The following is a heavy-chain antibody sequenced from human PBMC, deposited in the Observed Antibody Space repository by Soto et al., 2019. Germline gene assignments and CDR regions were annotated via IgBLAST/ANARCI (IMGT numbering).Heavy chain of an antibody. D-gene: IGHD5-12*01. Sequence: QVQLVQSGAEVKKPGASVKVSCKASGYTFTSYAMHWVRQAPGQRLEWMGWINAGNGNTKYSQKFQGRVTITRDTSASTDYMELSSLRSEDTAVYYCAVPVATRTFDYWGQGTLVTVSS. CDR1: GYTFTSYA. CDR2: INAGNGNT. J-gene: IGHJ4*02. CDR3: AVPVATRTFDY. V-gene: IGHV1-3*01.